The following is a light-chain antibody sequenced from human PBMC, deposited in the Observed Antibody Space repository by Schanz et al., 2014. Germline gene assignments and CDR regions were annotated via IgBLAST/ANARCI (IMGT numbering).Light chain of an antibody. CDR1: QSVSSN. CDR2: GAS. CDR3: QQYNNWPRT. J-gene: IGKJ1*01. V-gene: IGKV3-15*01. Sequence: EIVMTQSPATLSVSPGERATLSCRASQSVSSNLAWYQQTPGQAPRLLIYGASTRATGIPARFSGSGSGTEFTLTISSLQSEDFAVYYCQQYNNWPRTFGQGTKVEI.